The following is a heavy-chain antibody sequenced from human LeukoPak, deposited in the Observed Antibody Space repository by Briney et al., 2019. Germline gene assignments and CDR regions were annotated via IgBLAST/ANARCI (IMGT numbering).Heavy chain of an antibody. CDR2: IYYSGST. J-gene: IGHJ3*02. Sequence: SETLSLTCTVSGYSISSGYYWGWIRQPPGKGLEWIGYIYYSGSTYYNPSLKSRATISVDTSKNQFSLKLSSVTAADTAVYYCASPRVGYYDSSGYYYDAFDIWGQGTMVTVSS. D-gene: IGHD3-22*01. V-gene: IGHV4-38-2*02. CDR3: ASPRVGYYDSSGYYYDAFDI. CDR1: GYSISSGYY.